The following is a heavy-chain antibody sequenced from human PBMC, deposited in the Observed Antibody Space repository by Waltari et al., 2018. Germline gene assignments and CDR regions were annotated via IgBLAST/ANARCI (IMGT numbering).Heavy chain of an antibody. CDR1: AFSVSGTY. D-gene: IGHD3-22*01. J-gene: IGHJ6*02. Sequence: EVQLVESGGGLVQSGGSLRLSCEASAFSVSGTYMSWVRQAPGKGWGWVSVITSGGKTYYGDAVRGRFTMSRHDSKNTVYLQMDNLRPEDTAVFYCVTHSSNYYFAMDVWGPGTTVTVSS. CDR2: ITSGGKT. CDR3: VTHSSNYYFAMDV. V-gene: IGHV3-53*04.